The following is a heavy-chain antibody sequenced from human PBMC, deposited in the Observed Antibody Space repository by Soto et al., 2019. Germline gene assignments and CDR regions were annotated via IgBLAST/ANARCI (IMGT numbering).Heavy chain of an antibody. D-gene: IGHD3-3*01. CDR3: AKVPDDFWSGEGGYFDY. J-gene: IGHJ4*02. V-gene: IGHV3-30*18. CDR1: GFTFSSYG. CDR2: ISYDGSNK. Sequence: QVQLVESGGGVVQPGRSLRLSCAASGFTFSSYGMHWVRQAPGKGLEWVAVISYDGSNKYYADSVKGRFTISRDNSKTTLYLQMNSLKAEDTVVYYCAKVPDDFWSGEGGYFDYWGQGTLVTVSS.